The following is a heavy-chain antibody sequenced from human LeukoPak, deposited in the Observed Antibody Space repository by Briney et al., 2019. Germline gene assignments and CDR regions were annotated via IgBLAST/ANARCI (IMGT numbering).Heavy chain of an antibody. CDR3: AKDRVTPTNYYYYYMDV. D-gene: IGHD4-23*01. CDR1: GFTFSSYG. V-gene: IGHV3-30*18. Sequence: GRSLRLSCAASGFTFSSYGMHWVRQAPGKGLEWVAVISYDGSNKYYADSVKGRFTISRDNSKNTLYLQMNSLRAEDTAVYYCAKDRVTPTNYYYYYMDVWGKGTTVTVSS. CDR2: ISYDGSNK. J-gene: IGHJ6*03.